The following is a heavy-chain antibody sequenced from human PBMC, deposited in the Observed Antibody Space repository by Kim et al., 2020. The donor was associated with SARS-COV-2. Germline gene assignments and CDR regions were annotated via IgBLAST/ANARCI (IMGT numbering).Heavy chain of an antibody. V-gene: IGHV4-34*01. CDR2: INHSGST. D-gene: IGHD3-22*01. CDR1: GGSFSGYY. Sequence: SETLSLTCAVYGGSFSGYYWSWIRQPPGKGLEWIGEINHSGSTNYNPSLKSRVTISVDTSKNQFSLKLSSVTAADTAVYYCARGSTITMITPQAFDIWGQGTMVTVSS. J-gene: IGHJ3*02. CDR3: ARGSTITMITPQAFDI.